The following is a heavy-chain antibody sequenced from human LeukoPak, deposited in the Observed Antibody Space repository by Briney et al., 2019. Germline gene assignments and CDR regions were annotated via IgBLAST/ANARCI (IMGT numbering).Heavy chain of an antibody. CDR3: AKGKEFDILTGYCDY. V-gene: IGHV3-9*01. Sequence: SLSLSCAASGFTFDDYAMHWVRQAPGKGLEWVSGISWNSGSIGYADSVKGRFTISRDNAKNSLYLQMNSLRAEDTALYYCAKGKEFDILTGYCDYWGQGTLVTVSS. CDR2: ISWNSGSI. D-gene: IGHD3-9*01. CDR1: GFTFDDYA. J-gene: IGHJ4*02.